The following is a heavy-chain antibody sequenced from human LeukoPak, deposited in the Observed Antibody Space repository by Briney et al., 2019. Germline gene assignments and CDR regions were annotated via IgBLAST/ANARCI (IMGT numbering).Heavy chain of an antibody. CDR3: ARVSGSYSPPFDY. CDR1: GGSISSGGYY. V-gene: IGHV4-30-2*01. CDR2: IYHSGST. D-gene: IGHD1-26*01. Sequence: SETLSLTCTVSGGSISSGGYYWSWIRQPPGKGLEWIGYIYHSGSTYYNPSLKSRVTISVDRSKNQFSLKLSSVTAADTAVYYCARVSGSYSPPFDYWGQGTLVTVSS. J-gene: IGHJ4*02.